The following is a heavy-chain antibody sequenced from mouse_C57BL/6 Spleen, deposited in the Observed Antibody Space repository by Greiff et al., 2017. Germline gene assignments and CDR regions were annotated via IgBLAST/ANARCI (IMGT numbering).Heavy chain of an antibody. J-gene: IGHJ3*01. Sequence: QVQLQQPGAELVRPGSSVKLSCKASGYTFTSYWMDWVKQRPGQGLEWIGNIYPSDSETRYNQKFKDKATLTVDKSSSTAYMQLSSLTSEDSAVYYCARAWDYSPFAYWGQGTLVTVSA. CDR2: IYPSDSET. CDR3: ARAWDYSPFAY. V-gene: IGHV1-61*01. D-gene: IGHD2-12*01. CDR1: GYTFTSYW.